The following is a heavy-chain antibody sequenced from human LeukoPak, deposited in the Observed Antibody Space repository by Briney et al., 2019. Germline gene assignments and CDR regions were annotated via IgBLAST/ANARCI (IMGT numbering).Heavy chain of an antibody. J-gene: IGHJ4*02. CDR3: ARDLSGGISILRGVIND. CDR1: GGSLSSNNW. V-gene: IGHV4-4*02. D-gene: IGHD3-10*01. Sequence: SETLSLTCAVSGGSLSSNNWWSWVRQPPGKGLEWIGEIFHSGSTNYNPSLKSRVTISVDKSKNQFSLHLNSVTPEDTALYYCARDLSGGISILRGVINDWGQGTQVTVSS. CDR2: IFHSGST.